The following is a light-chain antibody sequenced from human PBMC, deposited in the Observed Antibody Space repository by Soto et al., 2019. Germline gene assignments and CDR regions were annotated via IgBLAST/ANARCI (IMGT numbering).Light chain of an antibody. CDR2: GAS. V-gene: IGKV3-20*01. CDR1: QSVSSGY. Sequence: EIVFTQAPGTLSFSPGERATLSCRASQSVSSGYLAWYQQKPGQAPRLLIYGASSRATGIPDRFSGSGSGTDFTLTISRLEPEDFAVYYCQQYGSSPITLGQGTRLEIK. J-gene: IGKJ5*01. CDR3: QQYGSSPIT.